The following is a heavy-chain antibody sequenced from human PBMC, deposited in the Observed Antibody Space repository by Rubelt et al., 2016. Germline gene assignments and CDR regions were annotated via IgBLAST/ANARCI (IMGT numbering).Heavy chain of an antibody. V-gene: IGHV4-59*08. CDR2: IYHSVST. D-gene: IGHD2-15*01. CDR1: GGSISSYY. J-gene: IGHJ4*02. Sequence: QVQLQESGPGLVKPSETLSLTCTVSGGSISSYYWSWIRQPPGKGLEWIGSIYHSVSTYYNPSLKSRVTISVDTAKNQLSLKLSSVTAADTAVYYCARASSSGGSCYDYWGQGTLVTVSS. CDR3: ARASSSGGSCYDY.